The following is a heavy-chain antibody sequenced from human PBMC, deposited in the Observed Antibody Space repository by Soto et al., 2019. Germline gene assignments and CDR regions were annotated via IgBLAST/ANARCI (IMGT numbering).Heavy chain of an antibody. CDR2: IYYSGST. Sequence: QVQLQESGPGLVKPSQTLSLTCTVSGGSISSGGYYWSWIRQHPGKGLEWIGYIYYSGSTYYNPSLKSRVTISVDTSKNQFSLKLSSVTAADTAVYYCARGYCTNGVCFDAFDIWAKGQWSPSLQ. D-gene: IGHD2-8*01. J-gene: IGHJ3*02. CDR3: ARGYCTNGVCFDAFDI. CDR1: GGSISSGGYY. V-gene: IGHV4-31*03.